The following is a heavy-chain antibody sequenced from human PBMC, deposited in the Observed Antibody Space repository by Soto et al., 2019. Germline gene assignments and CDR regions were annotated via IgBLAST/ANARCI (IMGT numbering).Heavy chain of an antibody. D-gene: IGHD2-2*02. J-gene: IGHJ4*02. CDR1: GYAFGGYY. Sequence: XSVKVSLKASGYAFGGYYMHWVRQAPGQGLEWMGWINPNSGGTNYAQKFQGRVTMTRDTSISTAYMELSRLRSDDTAVYYCAREGYCSSTSCYIDKYWGQGTLVTVSS. CDR2: INPNSGGT. CDR3: AREGYCSSTSCYIDKY. V-gene: IGHV1-2*02.